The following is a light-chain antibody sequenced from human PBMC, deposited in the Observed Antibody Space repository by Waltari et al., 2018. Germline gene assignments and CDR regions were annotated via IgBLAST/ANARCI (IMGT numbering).Light chain of an antibody. CDR2: AAS. V-gene: IGKV1-27*01. CDR1: QGIGSV. J-gene: IGKJ2*01. Sequence: DIQMTQSPSPLSASVGDRVTIPCRASQGIGSVLAWYQQNPGTVPSLLIYAASTLQSGAPSRSSGSGSGTDFTLTISSLQPEDVATYYCQKYNSAPLTFGQGTKLEIK. CDR3: QKYNSAPLT.